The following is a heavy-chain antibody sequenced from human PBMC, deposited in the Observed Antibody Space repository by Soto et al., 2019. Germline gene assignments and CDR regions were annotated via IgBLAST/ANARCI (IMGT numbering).Heavy chain of an antibody. D-gene: IGHD6-13*01. CDR1: GFSFSSYA. Sequence: GSLRLSCSASGFSFSSYAMHCVRQSPVKGLEYVSAISSNGGSTYYADSVKGRFTISRDNSKNTLYLQMSSLRAEDTAVYYCVKGDSSSWYSDYYYYYGMDVWGQGTTVTVSS. J-gene: IGHJ6*02. CDR3: VKGDSSSWYSDYYYYYGMDV. CDR2: ISSNGGST. V-gene: IGHV3-64D*06.